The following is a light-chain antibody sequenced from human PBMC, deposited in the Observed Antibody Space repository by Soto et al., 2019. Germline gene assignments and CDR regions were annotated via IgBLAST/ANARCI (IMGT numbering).Light chain of an antibody. Sequence: DIQMTQSPSSLSASVGDRVTIACRTRQGVSNYVAWFQQKPGKAPRSLIYAASTLQSGVPSSFSGSGSGTDFTLAISRLQPEDFASYYCQQYNTYPITFGQGTRLEIE. J-gene: IGKJ5*01. CDR3: QQYNTYPIT. CDR2: AAS. V-gene: IGKV1-16*01. CDR1: QGVSNY.